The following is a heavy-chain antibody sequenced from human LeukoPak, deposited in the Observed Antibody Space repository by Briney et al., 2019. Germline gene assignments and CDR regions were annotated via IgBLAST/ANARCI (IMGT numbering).Heavy chain of an antibody. CDR1: VGSISSSAYN. J-gene: IGHJ4*02. Sequence: SETLSLACTVSVGSISSSAYNWGWIRQRPGKGLEWSGRIHSSGSTYYNPSLKSRVTISVRTSKNQFSLKLSSVTAADTAVYYCARLWSTYCSGGSCPHQPNYWGQGTLATVSS. D-gene: IGHD2-15*01. CDR3: ARLWSTYCSGGSCPHQPNY. V-gene: IGHV4-39*01. CDR2: IHSSGST.